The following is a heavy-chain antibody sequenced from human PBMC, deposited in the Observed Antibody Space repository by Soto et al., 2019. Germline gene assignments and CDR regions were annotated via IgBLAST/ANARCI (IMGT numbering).Heavy chain of an antibody. CDR1: GYTFSKYD. J-gene: IGHJ4*02. CDR3: VRQYFDFWTDYPDFDY. Sequence: ASVKGSFKASGYTFSKYDFSWVRQAPGQGLEWLGLISPNSGRASYSEKFQGRVTMSTDTPTTTAYLELRSLRSDDTAVYYCVRQYFDFWTDYPDFDYWGQGTLVTVSS. D-gene: IGHD3-3*01. V-gene: IGHV1-18*04. CDR2: ISPNSGRA.